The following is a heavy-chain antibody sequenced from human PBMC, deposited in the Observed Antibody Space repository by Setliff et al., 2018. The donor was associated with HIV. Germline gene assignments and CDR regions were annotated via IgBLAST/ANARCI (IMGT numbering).Heavy chain of an antibody. J-gene: IGHJ4*02. Sequence: GGSLRLSCAASGFTFSSYTMNWVRQAPGKGLEWVSSISSSSYYIYYADSVKGRFTISRDNSKNMLYLEMNSLRAEDTAIYYCARDVTVRLSVEYYFDYWGQGTLVTVSS. CDR3: ARDVTVRLSVEYYFDY. D-gene: IGHD2-15*01. CDR1: GFTFSSYT. V-gene: IGHV3-21*06. CDR2: ISSSSYYI.